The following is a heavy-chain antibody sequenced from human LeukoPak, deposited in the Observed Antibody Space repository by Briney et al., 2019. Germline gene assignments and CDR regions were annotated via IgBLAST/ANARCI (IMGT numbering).Heavy chain of an antibody. J-gene: IGHJ4*02. D-gene: IGHD2-15*01. CDR3: ARDRYGYRSGGSCPFAGY. Sequence: GGSLRLSCAASGFTFSSYWMSWVRQAPGKGLEWVANIKQDGSEKYYVDSVKGRFTISRDNAKNSLYLQMNSLRAEDTAVYYCARDRYGYRSGGSCPFAGYWGQGTLVTVSS. V-gene: IGHV3-7*01. CDR1: GFTFSSYW. CDR2: IKQDGSEK.